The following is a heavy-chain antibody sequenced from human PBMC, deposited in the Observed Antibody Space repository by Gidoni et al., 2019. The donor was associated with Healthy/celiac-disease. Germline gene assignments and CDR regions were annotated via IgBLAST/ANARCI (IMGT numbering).Heavy chain of an antibody. Sequence: EVRLVESGGGLVQPGRSRRLSCTASGFTFGDYAMSWIRPPPGKGLEWVGIIRGQAYGGTTEYAASVKGRFTSSRDDSNSNAYLQMNSLKTEDTAVYYCTSGEDGYNLGWFDPWGQGTLVTVSS. V-gene: IGHV3-49*03. CDR3: TSGEDGYNLGWFDP. CDR2: IRGQAYGGTT. J-gene: IGHJ5*02. D-gene: IGHD5-12*01. CDR1: GFTFGDYA.